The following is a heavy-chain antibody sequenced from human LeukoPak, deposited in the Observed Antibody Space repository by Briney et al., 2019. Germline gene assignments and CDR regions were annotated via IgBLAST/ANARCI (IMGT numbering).Heavy chain of an antibody. CDR1: GGSISNGYW. CDR2: INHSGST. CDR3: ARGGAARLHFQN. Sequence: SGTLSLTCAVSGGSISNGYWWSWVRQPPVKGLEWIGEINHSGSTNYNPSLQSRVTISVDTSKNQFSLNLNSVTAADTAVYYCARGGAARLHFQNWGQGTLVTVSS. V-gene: IGHV4-4*02. D-gene: IGHD6-6*01. J-gene: IGHJ1*01.